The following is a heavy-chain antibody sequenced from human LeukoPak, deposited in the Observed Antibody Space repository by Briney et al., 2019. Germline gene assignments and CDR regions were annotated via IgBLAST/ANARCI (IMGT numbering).Heavy chain of an antibody. J-gene: IGHJ6*03. Sequence: GGSLRLSCTASGFTFGDYAMSWVRQAPGKGLEWVGFIRSKVYDGTTEYAASVKGRFTISRDDSKSIAYLQMNSLKTEDTAVYYCTRDIVVVTAIHGIDYYYYYYMDVWGKGTTVTISS. CDR3: TRDIVVVTAIHGIDYYYYYYMDV. D-gene: IGHD2-21*02. CDR1: GFTFGDYA. V-gene: IGHV3-49*04. CDR2: IRSKVYDGTT.